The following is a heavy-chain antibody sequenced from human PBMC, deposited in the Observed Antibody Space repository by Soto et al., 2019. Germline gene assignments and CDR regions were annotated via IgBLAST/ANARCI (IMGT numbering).Heavy chain of an antibody. V-gene: IGHV4-39*01. D-gene: IGHD4-17*01. CDR3: ASPKSPINTVTTDGGFDY. Sequence: PSETLSLTCTVSGGSISSSSYYWGWIRQPPGKGLEWIGSIYYSGSTYYNPSLKSRVTISVDTSKNQFSLKLSSVTAADTAVYYCASPKSPINTVTTDGGFDYWGQGTLVTVSS. CDR2: IYYSGST. CDR1: GGSISSSSYY. J-gene: IGHJ4*02.